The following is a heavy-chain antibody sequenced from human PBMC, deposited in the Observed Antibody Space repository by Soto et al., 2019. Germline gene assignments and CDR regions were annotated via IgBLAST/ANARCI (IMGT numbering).Heavy chain of an antibody. D-gene: IGHD5-12*01. CDR2: IYYSGST. CDR3: ARQPRRGYSGYYAFDI. V-gene: IGHV4-31*03. J-gene: IGHJ6*02. Sequence: NPSETQSLTCTVSGGSISSAVYYWSWIRQHPGKGLEWIGYIYYSGSTYYSPSLKSRVTISVDTSKNQFSLKLNSVTAADTAVYYCARQPRRGYSGYYAFDIWGQGTTVTVSS. CDR1: GGSISSAVYY.